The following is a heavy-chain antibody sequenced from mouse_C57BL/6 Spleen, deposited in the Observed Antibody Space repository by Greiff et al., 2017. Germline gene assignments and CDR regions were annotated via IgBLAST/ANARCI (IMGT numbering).Heavy chain of an antibody. CDR2: IYPGDGDT. CDR3: ARNYAEDD. V-gene: IGHV1-82*01. CDR1: GYAFSSSW. D-gene: IGHD1-1*01. Sequence: QVQLKESGPELVKPGASVKISCKASGYAFSSSWMNWVKQRPGKGLEWIGRIYPGDGDTNYNGKFKGKATLTADKSSSTAYMQLSSLTSEDSAVYFCARNYAEDDWGQGTTLTVSS. J-gene: IGHJ2*01.